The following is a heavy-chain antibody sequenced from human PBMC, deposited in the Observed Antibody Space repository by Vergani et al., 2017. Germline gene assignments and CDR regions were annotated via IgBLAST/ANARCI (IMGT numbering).Heavy chain of an antibody. CDR2: IRYDGSNK. J-gene: IGHJ4*02. CDR1: GFTFSSYG. Sequence: QVQLVESGGGVVQPGGSLRLSCAASGFTFSSYGMHWVRQAPGKGLEWVAFIRYDGSNKYYADSVKGRFTISRDNSKNTRYLQMNSLRAEDTAVYYCAKDLLDYWGQGTLVTVSS. V-gene: IGHV3-30*02. CDR3: AKDLLDY.